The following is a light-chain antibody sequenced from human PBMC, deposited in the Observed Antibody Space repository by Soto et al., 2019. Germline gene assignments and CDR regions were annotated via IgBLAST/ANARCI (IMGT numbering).Light chain of an antibody. CDR1: TGDVGGYNY. CDR2: EVN. V-gene: IGLV2-8*01. J-gene: IGLJ1*01. CDR3: SSYAGSSNV. Sequence: SALAXTPSAPGSPADSVALSRTRTTGDVGGYNYVSWYQQHPGKVPKLMIYEVNKRPSGVPDRFSGSKSGNTASLTVSALQAEDEADYYCSSYAGSSNVFGTGTKVTVL.